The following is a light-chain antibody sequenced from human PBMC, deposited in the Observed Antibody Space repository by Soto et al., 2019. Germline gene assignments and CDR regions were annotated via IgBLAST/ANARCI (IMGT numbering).Light chain of an antibody. CDR2: HES. J-gene: IGKJ5*01. CDR1: KSNSSW. V-gene: IGKV1-39*01. Sequence: DIQMTQCPSTLSTSVGXRVTITCLSSKSNSSWLAWYQQKPGKAPTLLLYHESRLHRGVPSRFSGSGGRTDFTLSISSVQPEDFATYFCQQSYMDPITFGQGTRLEI. CDR3: QQSYMDPIT.